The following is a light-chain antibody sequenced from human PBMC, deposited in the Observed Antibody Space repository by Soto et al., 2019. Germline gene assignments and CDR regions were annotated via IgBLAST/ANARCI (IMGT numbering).Light chain of an antibody. CDR2: QDT. Sequence: SYELTQPPSVSVSXXXTXSXTCSGDRLGDKYACWYQQKPGQSPVLVIYQDTKRPSGIPERFSGSNSGNTATLTISGTQAMDEADYYCQAWDSSTVVFGGGTKLTVL. V-gene: IGLV3-1*01. CDR3: QAWDSSTVV. CDR1: RLGDKY. J-gene: IGLJ2*01.